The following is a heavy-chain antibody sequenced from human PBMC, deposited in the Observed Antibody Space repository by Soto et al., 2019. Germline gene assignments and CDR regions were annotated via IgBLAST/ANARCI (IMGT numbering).Heavy chain of an antibody. D-gene: IGHD3-9*01. CDR3: ARDFDSTPSYYYGMDV. V-gene: IGHV3-66*01. Sequence: GGSLXLSCAASGFTVSSNDMSWVRQAPGKGLEWVSVIYSGGSTYYADSVKGRFTISRDNSKNTLYLQMSSLRAEDTAVYYCARDFDSTPSYYYGMDVWGQGTTVTVSS. CDR1: GFTVSSND. CDR2: IYSGGST. J-gene: IGHJ6*02.